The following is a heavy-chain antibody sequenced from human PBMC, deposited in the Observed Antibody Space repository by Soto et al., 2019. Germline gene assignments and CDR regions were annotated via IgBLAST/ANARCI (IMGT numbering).Heavy chain of an antibody. CDR3: ARGWFGPDV. D-gene: IGHD3-10*01. V-gene: IGHV3-74*01. Sequence: EVQLVESGGGLVQPGGYLRLSCAASGFTLSGRSMHWVRQAPGKGLVWVSGIDNAGTDSTYADSVKGRLTSSRDNAKNMLYLQMNSLRVEDTAVYYCARGWFGPDVWGKGTTVTVSS. CDR2: IDNAGTDS. J-gene: IGHJ6*04. CDR1: GFTLSGRS.